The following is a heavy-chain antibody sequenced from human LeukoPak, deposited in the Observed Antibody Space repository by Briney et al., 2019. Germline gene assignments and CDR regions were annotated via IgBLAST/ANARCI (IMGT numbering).Heavy chain of an antibody. J-gene: IGHJ4*02. Sequence: GGSLRLSCAASGFTFSNYAMSWVRQAPGEGLEWVSTVGGDGGMTYYADSAKGRFTISRDNSKSTVFLQMNGLRAEGTAVYYCADIPTPDYWGQGTLVTVSS. D-gene: IGHD2-2*01. V-gene: IGHV3-23*01. CDR3: ADIPTPDY. CDR1: GFTFSNYA. CDR2: VGGDGGMT.